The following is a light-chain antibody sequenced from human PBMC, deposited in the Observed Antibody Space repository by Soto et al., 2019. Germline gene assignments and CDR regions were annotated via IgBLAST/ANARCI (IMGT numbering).Light chain of an antibody. CDR2: EVN. CDR3: SSYSISTAYL. Sequence: QSVLTQPASVSGSPGQSITISCTGTSTDVGGDNYVSWYQQYPGKAPKLMVFEVNNRPSGVSYRFSGSKSGNTASLTISGLQAEDEADYFCSSYSISTAYLFGTGTKVTVL. J-gene: IGLJ1*01. V-gene: IGLV2-14*01. CDR1: STDVGGDNY.